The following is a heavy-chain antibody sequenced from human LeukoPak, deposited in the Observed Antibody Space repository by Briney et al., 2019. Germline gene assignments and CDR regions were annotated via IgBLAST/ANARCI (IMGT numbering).Heavy chain of an antibody. V-gene: IGHV4-34*01. J-gene: IGHJ5*02. D-gene: IGHD2-15*01. CDR1: GGSFSGYY. CDR2: INHSGST. CDR3: ARTRYCSGGSCYSGVMRWFDP. Sequence: PSETLSLTCAVYGGSFSGYYWSWIRQPPGKGLEWIGEINHSGSTNYNPSLKSRVTISVDTSKNQFSLELSSVTAADTAVYYCARTRYCSGGSCYSGVMRWFDPWGQGTLVTVSS.